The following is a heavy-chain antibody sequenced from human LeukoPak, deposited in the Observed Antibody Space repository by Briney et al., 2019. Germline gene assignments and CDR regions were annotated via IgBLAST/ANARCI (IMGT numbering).Heavy chain of an antibody. CDR3: AVAGQGYFQH. CDR2: IRSKANSYAT. D-gene: IGHD6-19*01. V-gene: IGHV3-73*01. Sequence: GVLRLSCAASGFTFSGSAMHWVRQASGKGLEWVGRIRSKANSYATAYAASVKGRFTISRDDSKNTAYLQMNSLKTEDTAVYYCAVAGQGYFQHWGQGTLVTVSS. J-gene: IGHJ1*01. CDR1: GFTFSGSA.